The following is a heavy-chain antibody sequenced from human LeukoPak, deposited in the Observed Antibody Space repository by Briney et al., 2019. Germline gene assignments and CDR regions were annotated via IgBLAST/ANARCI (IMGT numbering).Heavy chain of an antibody. Sequence: GGSLRLSCAASGFTFSSYAMHWVRQAPGKGLEWVAVISYDGSNKYYADSVKGRFTISRDNSKNTLYLQMNSLRAEDTAVYYCATYQPKTYFDYWGQGTLVTVSS. CDR2: ISYDGSNK. J-gene: IGHJ4*02. CDR1: GFTFSSYA. CDR3: ATYQPKTYFDY. D-gene: IGHD2-2*01. V-gene: IGHV3-30-3*01.